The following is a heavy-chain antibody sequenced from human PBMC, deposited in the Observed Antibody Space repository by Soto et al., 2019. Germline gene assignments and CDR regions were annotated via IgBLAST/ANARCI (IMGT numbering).Heavy chain of an antibody. V-gene: IGHV3-30*03. CDR1: GFTFSNYG. J-gene: IGHJ4*02. CDR3: ARDVGIATNDY. Sequence: GGSLRLSCAASGFTFSNYGMHWVRQAPGKGLEWVAAILYDGSNTYYADSVKGRFTISRDNAKNSLYLQMNSLRAEDTAVYYCARDVGIATNDYWGQGTLVTVSS. CDR2: ILYDGSNT. D-gene: IGHD6-13*01.